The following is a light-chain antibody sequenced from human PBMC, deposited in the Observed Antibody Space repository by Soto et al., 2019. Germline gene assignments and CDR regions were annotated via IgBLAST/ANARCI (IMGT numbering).Light chain of an antibody. Sequence: DVKITQSPLSLSASVVDRVTLACRASQPISNYLNCYQQKPGKAPKVLIFAASSLRSGVPSRFSGSGYGTDCTRTINNLHPEDSATYYCQQTHAFPLTCGQRTRLEIK. CDR2: AAS. V-gene: IGKV1-39*01. J-gene: IGKJ5*01. CDR3: QQTHAFPLT. CDR1: QPISNY.